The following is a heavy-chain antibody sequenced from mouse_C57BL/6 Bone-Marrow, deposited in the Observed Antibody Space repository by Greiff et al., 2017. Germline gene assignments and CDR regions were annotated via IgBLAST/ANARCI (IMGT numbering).Heavy chain of an antibody. CDR1: GYSFTGYY. Sequence: EVQVVESGPELVKPGASVKISCKASGYSFTGYYMNWVKQSPEKSLEWIGEINPSTGGTTYNKKFKAKATLTVDKSSSTAYMQLKILTSEDSAVYYDARYYYGSSLYYFDYWGQGTTLTVSS. V-gene: IGHV1-42*01. D-gene: IGHD1-1*01. CDR3: ARYYYGSSLYYFDY. J-gene: IGHJ2*01. CDR2: INPSTGGT.